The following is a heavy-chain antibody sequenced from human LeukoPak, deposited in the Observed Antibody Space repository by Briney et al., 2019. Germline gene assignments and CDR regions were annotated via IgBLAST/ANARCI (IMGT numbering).Heavy chain of an antibody. CDR3: ARGRPNTYYYDSSGFMDS. Sequence: PSETLSLTCTVSGGSISNYYWTWIRQPPGKGLEWIGYIYYSGYTKFDPSLKSRVTISVDTSKNQFSLKLSSVTAADTAVYYCARGRPNTYYYDSSGFMDSWGQGALVTVSS. D-gene: IGHD3-22*01. V-gene: IGHV4-59*01. J-gene: IGHJ4*02. CDR1: GGSISNYY. CDR2: IYYSGYT.